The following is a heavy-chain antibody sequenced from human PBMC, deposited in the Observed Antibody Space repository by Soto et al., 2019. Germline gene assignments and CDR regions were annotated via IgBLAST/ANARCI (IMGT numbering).Heavy chain of an antibody. Sequence: GASLRLSCAASGFTFSSYGMHWVLQAPGKGLEWVAVISYDGSNKYYADSVKGRFTISRDNSKNTLYLQMNSLRAEDTAVYYCETVGSLSSGWYYFDYWGQGTLVTVSS. V-gene: IGHV3-30*03. CDR3: ETVGSLSSGWYYFDY. J-gene: IGHJ4*02. CDR2: ISYDGSNK. CDR1: GFTFSSYG. D-gene: IGHD6-19*01.